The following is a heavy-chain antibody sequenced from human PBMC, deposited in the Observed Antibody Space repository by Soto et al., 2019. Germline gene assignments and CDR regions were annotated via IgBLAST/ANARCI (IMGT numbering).Heavy chain of an antibody. Sequence: GGSLRLSCAASGFTVSSNYMSWVRQAPGKGLEWVSVIYSCGSTYYADSVKGRFTISRDNSKNTLYLQMNSLRAEDTAVYYCARDQSRDGYNPPFYWGQGTLVTVSS. CDR2: IYSCGST. J-gene: IGHJ4*02. V-gene: IGHV3-66*03. D-gene: IGHD5-12*01. CDR1: GFTVSSNY. CDR3: ARDQSRDGYNPPFY.